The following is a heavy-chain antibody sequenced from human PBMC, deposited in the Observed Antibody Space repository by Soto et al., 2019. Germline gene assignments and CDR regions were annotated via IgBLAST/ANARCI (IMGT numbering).Heavy chain of an antibody. D-gene: IGHD5-18*01. J-gene: IGHJ6*02. CDR3: ASYVDTAMDSMDV. Sequence: ASVKVSCKASGGTFSSYAISWVRQAPGQGLEWMGGIIPIFGTANYAQKFQGRVTITADESTGTAYMELSSLRSEDTAVYYCASYVDTAMDSMDVWGQGTTVTVSS. CDR2: IIPIFGTA. CDR1: GGTFSSYA. V-gene: IGHV1-69*13.